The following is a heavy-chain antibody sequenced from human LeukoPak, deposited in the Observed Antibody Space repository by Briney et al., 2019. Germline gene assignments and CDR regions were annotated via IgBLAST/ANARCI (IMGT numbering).Heavy chain of an antibody. CDR2: IIPIFGTA. D-gene: IGHD4-17*01. CDR1: GGTFSSYA. V-gene: IGHV1-69*01. CDR3: ARGRPVYGDYNGFFDY. Sequence: SVKVSCKASGGTFSSYAISWVRQAPGQGLEWMGGIIPIFGTANYAQKFQGRVTITADESTSTAYMELSSLRSEDTAVYYCARGRPVYGDYNGFFDYWGQGTLVTVSS. J-gene: IGHJ4*02.